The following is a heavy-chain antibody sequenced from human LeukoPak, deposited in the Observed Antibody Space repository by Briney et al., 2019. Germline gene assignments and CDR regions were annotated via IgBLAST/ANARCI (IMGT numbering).Heavy chain of an antibody. Sequence: PSETLSLTCTVSGGSISSGGYSWSWIRQPPGKGLEWIGYIYHSGSTYYNPSLKSRITISVDRSKNQFSLRLSSVTAADTAVYYCARTDNSGYYFDSWGQGTLVTVSS. CDR1: GGSISSGGYS. D-gene: IGHD3-22*01. CDR2: IYHSGST. V-gene: IGHV4-30-2*01. CDR3: ARTDNSGYYFDS. J-gene: IGHJ4*02.